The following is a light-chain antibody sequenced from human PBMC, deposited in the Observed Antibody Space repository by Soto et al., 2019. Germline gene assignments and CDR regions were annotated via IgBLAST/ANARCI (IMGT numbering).Light chain of an antibody. CDR2: EVS. V-gene: IGLV2-8*01. J-gene: IGLJ3*02. CDR1: SSDIGGYNY. CDR3: SSYAGSNNRL. Sequence: QSALTQPPSASGSPGQSVTISCTGISSDIGGYNYVSWYQQHPGKAPKLMIYEVSKRPSGVPDRFSGSKSGNTASLTVSGLQAEDEADYYCSSYAGSNNRLFGGGTKLTVL.